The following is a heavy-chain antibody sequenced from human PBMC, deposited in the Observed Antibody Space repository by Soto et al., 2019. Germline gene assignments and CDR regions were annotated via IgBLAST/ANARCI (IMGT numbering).Heavy chain of an antibody. Sequence: GGSLRLSCAASGFTFDDYAMHWVRQAPGKGLEWVSGISWNSGSIGYADSVKGRFTISRDNAKNSLYLQMNSLRAEDTALYYCAKAYGSGSYLSWFDPWGQGTLVTVSS. D-gene: IGHD3-10*01. J-gene: IGHJ5*02. CDR2: ISWNSGSI. CDR1: GFTFDDYA. V-gene: IGHV3-9*01. CDR3: AKAYGSGSYLSWFDP.